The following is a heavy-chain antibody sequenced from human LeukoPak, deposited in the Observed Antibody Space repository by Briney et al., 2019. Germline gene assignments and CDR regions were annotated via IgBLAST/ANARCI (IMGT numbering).Heavy chain of an antibody. CDR1: GGTFSSYA. CDR3: ARGVVVVPAAILRETHYYYYMDV. CDR2: IIPILGIA. V-gene: IGHV1-69*04. Sequence: GASVKVSCKASGGTFSSYAISWVRQAPGQGLEWMGRIIPILGIANYAQKFQGRVTITADKSTSTAYMELSSLRSEDTAVYYCARGVVVVPAAILRETHYYYYMDVWGKGTTVTVS. D-gene: IGHD2-2*01. J-gene: IGHJ6*03.